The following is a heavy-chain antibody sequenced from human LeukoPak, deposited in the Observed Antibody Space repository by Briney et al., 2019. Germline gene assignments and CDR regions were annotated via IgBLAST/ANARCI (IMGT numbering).Heavy chain of an antibody. CDR1: GFTFSSYW. CDR2: INSDGSST. V-gene: IGHV3-74*01. J-gene: IGHJ2*01. Sequence: PGGSLRLSCAASGFTFSSYWMHWVRQAPGKGLVWVSRINSDGSSTSYADSVKGRFTISRDNAKNTLYLQMNSLRAEDTAVYYCARDLSREVRGVLGFYFDPWGRGTLVTVSS. D-gene: IGHD3-10*01. CDR3: ARDLSREVRGVLGFYFDP.